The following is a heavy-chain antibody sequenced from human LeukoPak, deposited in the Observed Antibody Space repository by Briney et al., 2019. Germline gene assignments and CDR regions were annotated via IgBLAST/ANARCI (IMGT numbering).Heavy chain of an antibody. D-gene: IGHD3-3*01. CDR3: VRELEYNFWSGDYRKTNWFDP. J-gene: IGHJ5*02. CDR1: GFTFSSHW. Sequence: HPGGSLRLSCEASGFTFSSHWMHWVRQVPGKGLVCISRINSDGSSTSYADSVKGRFTISRDNAKNTLYLQMNSLRAEDTAVYYCVRELEYNFWSGDYRKTNWFDPWGQGTLVTVSS. CDR2: INSDGSST. V-gene: IGHV3-74*01.